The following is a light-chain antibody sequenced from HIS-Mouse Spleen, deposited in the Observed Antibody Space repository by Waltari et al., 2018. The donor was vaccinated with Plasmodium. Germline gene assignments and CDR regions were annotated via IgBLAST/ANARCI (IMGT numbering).Light chain of an antibody. CDR2: EDS. CDR1: ALPKKY. CDR3: YSTDSSGNHRV. V-gene: IGLV3-10*01. J-gene: IGLJ3*02. Sequence: SYELTQPPSVSVSPGQTARITCSGAALPKKYAYWYQQKSGQAPVLVIYEDSKRPSGMPGRFAGDSAVTMATLTISVAQVEDEADYYCYSTDSSGNHRVFGGGTKLTVL.